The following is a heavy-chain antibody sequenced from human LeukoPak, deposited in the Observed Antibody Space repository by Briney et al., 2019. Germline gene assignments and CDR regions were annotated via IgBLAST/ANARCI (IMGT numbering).Heavy chain of an antibody. V-gene: IGHV3-23*01. CDR3: ARAKAATGLDAFDI. CDR2: ISGSGDDT. CDR1: GFTFSSYA. J-gene: IGHJ3*02. D-gene: IGHD3-9*01. Sequence: GGSLRLSCAASGFTFSSYAMSWVRQAPGKGLEWVSAISGSGDDTYYADSVKGRFTISRDSSKNTLYLQMNSLRAEDTAVYYCARAKAATGLDAFDIWGQGTMVTVSS.